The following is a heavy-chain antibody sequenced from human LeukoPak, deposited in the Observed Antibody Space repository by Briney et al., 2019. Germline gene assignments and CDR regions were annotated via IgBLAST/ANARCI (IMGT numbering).Heavy chain of an antibody. J-gene: IGHJ6*03. CDR1: GGSIRSYY. Sequence: SETLSLTCTVSGGSIRSYYWSWMRQPPGKGLEWIGYIYYSGSTNYNPSLKSRVTISVDTSKNQFSLKLSSVTAADTAVYYCARDPWSYYYMDVWGKGTTVTVSS. CDR2: IYYSGST. V-gene: IGHV4-59*01. D-gene: IGHD2-8*01. CDR3: ARDPWSYYYMDV.